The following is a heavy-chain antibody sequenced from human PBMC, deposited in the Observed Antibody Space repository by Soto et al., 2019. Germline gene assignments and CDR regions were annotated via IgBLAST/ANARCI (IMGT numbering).Heavy chain of an antibody. CDR2: IFQSVST. D-gene: IGHD6-19*01. Sequence: SETLSLTCGVSGGTIRSPDWWTWVRQPPGKGLEWIGEIFQSVSTNYTPSLESRVTISVDKSKNQFSLTLTSVTAADTAVYFCARGRGRYSSGWSWFDPWGQGILVNVSS. CDR3: ARGRGRYSSGWSWFDP. J-gene: IGHJ5*02. CDR1: GGTIRSPDW. V-gene: IGHV4-4*02.